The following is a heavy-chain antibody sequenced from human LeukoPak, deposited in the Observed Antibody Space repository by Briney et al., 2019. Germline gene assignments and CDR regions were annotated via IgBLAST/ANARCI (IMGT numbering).Heavy chain of an antibody. CDR3: TTRITMRSPVRRLLSPRAKDY. CDR2: IKSAADGGTT. D-gene: IGHD1-14*01. J-gene: IGHJ4*02. V-gene: IGHV3-15*01. CDR1: GFTFSDAW. Sequence: GGSLRLSCAASGFTFSDAWMTWVRQAPGKGLEWVGRIKSAADGGTTDYAAPVGGRFTISRDDSGGTLFLHMSSLQTDDTALYFCTTRITMRSPVRRLLSPRAKDYWGQGTLVTVSS.